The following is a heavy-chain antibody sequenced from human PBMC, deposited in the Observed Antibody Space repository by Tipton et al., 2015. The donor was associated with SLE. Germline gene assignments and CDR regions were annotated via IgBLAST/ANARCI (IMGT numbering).Heavy chain of an antibody. V-gene: IGHV3-33*08. CDR1: SFTFGNFA. CDR3: AKGDSSGWSSFDY. Sequence: SLRLSCAASSFTFGNFAMHWVRQAPGKGLERVAVIWYDGSETYYADSVKGRCTISRDNSKNTLYLQMNSLRPEDTGVYYCAKGDSSGWSSFDYWGQGTLVTVSS. J-gene: IGHJ4*02. D-gene: IGHD6-19*01. CDR2: IWYDGSET.